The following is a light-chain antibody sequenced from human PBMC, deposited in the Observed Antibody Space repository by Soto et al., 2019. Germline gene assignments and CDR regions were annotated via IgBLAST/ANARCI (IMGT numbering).Light chain of an antibody. CDR3: HQYDSSPLT. Sequence: EIVLTQSPGTLSLSPGERATLSCRASQSVSSSYLACYQQKPGQAPRLLIYGASSRATGIPDRFSGSGSGTDFTLTISRLELEDFAVYYCHQYDSSPLTFGGGTKVEMK. V-gene: IGKV3-20*01. J-gene: IGKJ4*01. CDR1: QSVSSSY. CDR2: GAS.